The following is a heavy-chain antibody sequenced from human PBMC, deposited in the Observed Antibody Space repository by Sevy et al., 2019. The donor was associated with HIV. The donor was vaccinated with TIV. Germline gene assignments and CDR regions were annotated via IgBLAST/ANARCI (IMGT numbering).Heavy chain of an antibody. CDR1: GFTFSNYW. CDR3: ARDCNSASCLWGLDV. D-gene: IGHD2-2*01. Sequence: GGSLRLSCAASGFTFSNYWMTWVRQAPGKGPEWVANIKRDGSEKYYVASVKGRFTISRDNAKNSLYMQMNSLRAEDTAVYYCARDCNSASCLWGLDVWGQGTTVTVSS. V-gene: IGHV3-7*03. CDR2: IKRDGSEK. J-gene: IGHJ6*02.